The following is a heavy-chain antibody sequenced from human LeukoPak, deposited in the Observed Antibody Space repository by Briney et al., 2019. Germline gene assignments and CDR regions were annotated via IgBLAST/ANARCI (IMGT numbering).Heavy chain of an antibody. CDR2: IYSGGGT. V-gene: IGHV3-53*01. J-gene: IGHJ6*02. CDR3: VSHYGMDV. CDR1: GFTVNAQY. Sequence: PGGSLRRSCAASGFTVNAQYMSWVRQAPGKGLEWVSVIYSGGGTYYAHSVSGRFTMSRDNSKNALFLQLNSLRAEDTAVYYCVSHYGMDVWGQGTTVTVSS.